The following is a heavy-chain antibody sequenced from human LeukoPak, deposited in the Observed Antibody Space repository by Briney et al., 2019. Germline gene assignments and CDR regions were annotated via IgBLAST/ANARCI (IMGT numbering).Heavy chain of an antibody. CDR2: INFSGNT. J-gene: IGHJ6*02. Sequence: PSETLSLTCGVYGGSFSGYYWSWVRQPPGKGLEWIGEINFSGNTNYNPSLKSRVTISVDTSKNQFSLKLSSVTAADTAVYYCARDHMVRGVYYYGMDVWGQGTTVTVSS. CDR1: GGSFSGYY. V-gene: IGHV4-34*01. CDR3: ARDHMVRGVYYYGMDV. D-gene: IGHD3-10*01.